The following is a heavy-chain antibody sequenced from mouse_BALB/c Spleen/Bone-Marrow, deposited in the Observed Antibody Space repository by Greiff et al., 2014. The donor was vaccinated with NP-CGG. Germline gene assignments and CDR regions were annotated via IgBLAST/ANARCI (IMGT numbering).Heavy chain of an antibody. V-gene: IGHV1-5*01. CDR3: ARNWDCVFAY. CDR2: IYPGNNDA. J-gene: IGHJ3*01. Sequence: EVQGVESGTVLASPGASLRMSCKASGYTFTNYWINWIKQRPGQGLEWIGAIYPGNNDAKYTQKFKAKAKLTAVTSTSTADMELSSLTNEDSAVYYCARNWDCVFAYWGQGTLVTVSA. D-gene: IGHD4-1*01. CDR1: GYTFTNYW.